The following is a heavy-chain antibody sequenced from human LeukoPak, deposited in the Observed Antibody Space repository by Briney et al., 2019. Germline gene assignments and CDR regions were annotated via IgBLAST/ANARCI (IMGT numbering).Heavy chain of an antibody. CDR2: IYYSGST. CDR1: GGSISSYY. D-gene: IGHD3-10*01. V-gene: IGHV4-59*01. J-gene: IGHJ4*02. CDR3: ARAHDYYGSGSYPPPFDY. Sequence: PSETLSLTCTVSGGSISSYYWSCIRQPPGKGLEWIGYIYYSGSTNYNPSLKSRVTISVDTSKNQFSLKLSSVTAADTAVYYCARAHDYYGSGSYPPPFDYWGQGTLVTVSS.